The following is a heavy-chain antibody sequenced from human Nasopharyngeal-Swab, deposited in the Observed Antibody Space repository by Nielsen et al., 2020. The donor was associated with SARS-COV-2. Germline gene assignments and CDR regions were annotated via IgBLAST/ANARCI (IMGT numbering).Heavy chain of an antibody. CDR1: GGSISSYY. V-gene: IGHV4-4*07. Sequence: GSLRLSCTVSGGSISSYYWSWIRQPAGKGLEWIGRIYTSGSTNYNPSLKSRVTMSVDTSKNQFSLKLSSVTAADTAVYYCASGDDYGDYRADYWGQGTLVTVSS. CDR3: ASGDDYGDYRADY. J-gene: IGHJ4*02. D-gene: IGHD4-17*01. CDR2: IYTSGST.